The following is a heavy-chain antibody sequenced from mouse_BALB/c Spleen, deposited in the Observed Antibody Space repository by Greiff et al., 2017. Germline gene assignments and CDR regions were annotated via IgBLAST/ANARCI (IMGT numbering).Heavy chain of an antibody. CDR1: GYAFTNYL. D-gene: IGHD2-10*01. Sequence: VKLQESGAELVRPGTSVKVSCKASGYAFTNYLIEWVKQRPGQGLEWIGVINPGSGGTNYNEKFKGKATLTADKSSSTAYMQLSSLTSDDSAVYFCARRAYYGNYDYWGQGTTLTVSS. CDR2: INPGSGGT. J-gene: IGHJ2*01. CDR3: ARRAYYGNYDY. V-gene: IGHV1-54*01.